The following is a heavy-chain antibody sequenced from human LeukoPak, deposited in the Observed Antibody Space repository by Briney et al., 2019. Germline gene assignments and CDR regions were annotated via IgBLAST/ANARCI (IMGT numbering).Heavy chain of an antibody. V-gene: IGHV4-34*01. D-gene: IGHD5-18*01. J-gene: IGHJ1*01. CDR3: ASGQVPDTAQH. Sequence: SETLSLTPAVHCGSPSGSYWSWIRQPPGQRLAWIEEINHSGSTNYNPSLTSRVTISLVTSKNQFSRKRGALTAPHTALYTAASGQVPDTAQHWGQGTQVTVSS. CDR2: INHSGST. CDR1: CGSPSGSY.